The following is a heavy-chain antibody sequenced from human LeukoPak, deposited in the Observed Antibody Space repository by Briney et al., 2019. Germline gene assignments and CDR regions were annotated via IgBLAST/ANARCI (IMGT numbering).Heavy chain of an antibody. Sequence: SETLSLTCTVSGGSIRSYYWSWIRQPPGKGLEWIGYIYYSGSTNYNPSLKSRVTMSVDTSKNQFSLKLSSVTAADTAVYYCARVSAGTFDYWGQGTLVTVSS. D-gene: IGHD6-13*01. CDR3: ARVSAGTFDY. CDR1: GGSIRSYY. J-gene: IGHJ4*02. V-gene: IGHV4-59*01. CDR2: IYYSGST.